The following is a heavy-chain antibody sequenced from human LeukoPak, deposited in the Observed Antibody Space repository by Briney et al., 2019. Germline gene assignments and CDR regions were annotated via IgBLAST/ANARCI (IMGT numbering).Heavy chain of an antibody. J-gene: IGHJ5*01. D-gene: IGHD3-16*01. CDR1: GGSISSYY. CDR2: IYYSGST. V-gene: IGHV4-59*01. Sequence: SETLSLTCTVSGGSISSYYWSWIRQPPGKGLEWIGYIYYSGSTNYNPSLKSRVTISVDTSKNQFSLKLSSVTAADTAVYYCAISVRGRYNWFDPCGQVTLVTVSS. CDR3: AISVRGRYNWFDP.